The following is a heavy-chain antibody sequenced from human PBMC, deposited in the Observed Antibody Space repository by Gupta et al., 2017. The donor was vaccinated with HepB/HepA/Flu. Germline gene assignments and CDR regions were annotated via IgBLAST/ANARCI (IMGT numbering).Heavy chain of an antibody. CDR3: ARESDDYGTSWGFDY. D-gene: IGHD4-17*01. CDR1: GFTFSSYA. V-gene: IGHV3-30-3*01. J-gene: IGHJ4*02. Sequence: QVQLVESGGGVVQPGRSLRLPCAASGFTFSSYAMHWVRQAPGKGLEWVAVISYDGSNKYYADSVKGRFTISRDNSKNTLYLQMNSLRAEDTAVYYCARESDDYGTSWGFDYWGQGTLVTVSS. CDR2: ISYDGSNK.